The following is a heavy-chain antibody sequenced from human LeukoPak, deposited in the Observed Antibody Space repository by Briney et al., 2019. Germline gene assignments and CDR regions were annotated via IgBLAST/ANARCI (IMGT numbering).Heavy chain of an antibody. Sequence: PSETLSLTCTVSGGSITDYYWSWIRHSSGKGLEWIGYMYYSGSAYYSPSLKTRVTISVDTSKNQFSLKLTSVTAADTAVYYCARGWELLVDWGQGTLATVSS. CDR3: ARGWELLVD. CDR1: GGSITDYY. V-gene: IGHV4-59*08. D-gene: IGHD1-26*01. J-gene: IGHJ4*02. CDR2: MYYSGSA.